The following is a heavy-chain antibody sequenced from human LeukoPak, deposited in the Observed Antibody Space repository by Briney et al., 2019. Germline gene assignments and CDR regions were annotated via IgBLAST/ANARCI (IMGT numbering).Heavy chain of an antibody. V-gene: IGHV1-24*01. J-gene: IGHJ4*02. Sequence: ASVKVSCKASGYTFTRYAMNWVRQAPGKGLEWMGGFDPEDGETIYAQKFQGRVTMTEDTSTDTAYMELSSLRSEDTAVYYCATITGRDGYNADYWGQGTLVTVSS. CDR1: GYTFTRYA. CDR2: FDPEDGET. CDR3: ATITGRDGYNADY. D-gene: IGHD5-24*01.